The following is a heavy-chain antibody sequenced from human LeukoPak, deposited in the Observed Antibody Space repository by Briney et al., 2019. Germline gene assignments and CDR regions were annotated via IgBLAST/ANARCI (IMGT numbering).Heavy chain of an antibody. CDR1: GFTFSSYA. V-gene: IGHV3-23*01. CDR3: AKGRKRYSSSWYYFDY. CDR2: ISGSGGST. Sequence: GGSLRLSCAASGFTFSSYAMSWVRQAPGKGLEWVSAISGSGGSTYYADSVKGRFTISRDNSKNTLYLQMNSLRAEDTAVYYCAKGRKRYSSSWYYFDYWGQGTLVTVSS. D-gene: IGHD6-13*01. J-gene: IGHJ4*02.